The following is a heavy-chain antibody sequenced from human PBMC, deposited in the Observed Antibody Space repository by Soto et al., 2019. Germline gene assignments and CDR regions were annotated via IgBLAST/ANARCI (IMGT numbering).Heavy chain of an antibody. CDR2: ISYDGSNK. D-gene: IGHD6-19*01. CDR1: GFTFSSYA. J-gene: IGHJ3*02. V-gene: IGHV3-30-3*01. Sequence: GGSLRLSCAASGFTFSSYAMHWVRQAPGKGLEWVAVISYDGSNKYYADSVKGRFTISRDNSKNTLYLQMNSLRAEDTAVYYCARGGGSGWYGDDFDIWGQGTMVTVSS. CDR3: ARGGGSGWYGDDFDI.